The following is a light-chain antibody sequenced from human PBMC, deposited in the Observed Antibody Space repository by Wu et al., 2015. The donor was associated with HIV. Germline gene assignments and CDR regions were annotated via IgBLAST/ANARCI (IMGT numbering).Light chain of an antibody. CDR3: QQYNNWPPLT. CDR1: QTVSSS. CDR2: LTS. J-gene: IGKJ4*01. V-gene: IGKV3-15*01. Sequence: EIVMTQSPATLSVSPGEGITLSCRASQTVSSSLAWYHQTPGQAPRLLIYLTSTRASGIPDRFSGSGSGTEFTLNISSLQSEDFAVYYWQQYNNWPPLTFGGGTKVEIK.